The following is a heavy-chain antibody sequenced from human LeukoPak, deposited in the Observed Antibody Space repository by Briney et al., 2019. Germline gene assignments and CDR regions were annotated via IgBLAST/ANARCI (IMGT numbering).Heavy chain of an antibody. Sequence: ASVKVSCKASGYTFTSYGISWVRQAPGQGLEWMGWISAYNGNTKYVQKLQGRVTMTTDTSTSTAYMELRSLRSDDTAVYYCARGVRDIVVVPAAAKTSLGNWFDPWGQGTLVTVSS. CDR1: GYTFTSYG. J-gene: IGHJ5*02. D-gene: IGHD2-2*01. V-gene: IGHV1-18*01. CDR3: ARGVRDIVVVPAAAKTSLGNWFDP. CDR2: ISAYNGNT.